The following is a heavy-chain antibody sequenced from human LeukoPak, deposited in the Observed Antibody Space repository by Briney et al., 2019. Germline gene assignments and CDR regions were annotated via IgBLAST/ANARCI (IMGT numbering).Heavy chain of an antibody. V-gene: IGHV4-31*03. CDR2: IYYSGST. Sequence: SQTLSLTCTVSGGSISSGDYYWSWIRQHPGKGLEWIGYIYYSGSTYYNPSLKSRVTISVDTSKNQFSLKLSSVTAADTAVYYCARVREGGSQLLAQDYWGQGTLVTVSS. D-gene: IGHD1-1*01. CDR3: ARVREGGSQLLAQDY. J-gene: IGHJ4*02. CDR1: GGSISSGDYY.